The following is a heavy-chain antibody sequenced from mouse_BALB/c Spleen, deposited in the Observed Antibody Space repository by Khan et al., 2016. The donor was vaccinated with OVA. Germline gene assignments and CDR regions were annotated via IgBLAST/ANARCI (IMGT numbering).Heavy chain of an antibody. V-gene: IGHV5-17*02. J-gene: IGHJ2*01. CDR3: ARDSNFDY. CDR1: GFTFSRFG. CDR2: ISSGSSTI. Sequence: EVELVESGGGLVQPGGSRKLSCAASGFTFSRFGMHWVRQDPEKGLEWVAYISSGSSTIYYADTVKGRFTISSDNPKNTLFLQMTSLRSEDTAMYYCARDSNFDYWGQGTTLTVSS.